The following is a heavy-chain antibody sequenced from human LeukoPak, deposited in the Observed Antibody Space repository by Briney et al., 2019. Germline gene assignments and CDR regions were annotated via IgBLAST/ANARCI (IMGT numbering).Heavy chain of an antibody. V-gene: IGHV4-4*09. Sequence: SETLSLTCTVSGSISGDYWSWFRQPPARELQWIGYNFTSGGTNYKPTLERRVTISVDTSKNQFSLDLSSVTAADTAVYYCARQKCTSTSCLTKNAFDIWGQGTMVTVSS. CDR1: GSISGDY. J-gene: IGHJ3*02. D-gene: IGHD2-2*01. CDR2: NFTSGGT. CDR3: ARQKCTSTSCLTKNAFDI.